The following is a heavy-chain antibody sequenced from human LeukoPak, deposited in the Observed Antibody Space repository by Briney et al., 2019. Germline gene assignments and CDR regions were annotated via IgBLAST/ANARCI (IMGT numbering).Heavy chain of an antibody. CDR1: GFTVSNNY. CDR2: IYSDGNGRYT. CDR3: ARDPNYYKYGIDV. Sequence: PGGSLRLSCAASGFTVSNNYMSWVRQAPGKGLEWVSLIYSDGNGRYTSYSESGQGRITIARDNSKPTLNLQRNSLRDEDTAFYYCARDPNYYKYGIDVWGEGTMVTVSS. J-gene: IGHJ6*01. V-gene: IGHV3-66*01.